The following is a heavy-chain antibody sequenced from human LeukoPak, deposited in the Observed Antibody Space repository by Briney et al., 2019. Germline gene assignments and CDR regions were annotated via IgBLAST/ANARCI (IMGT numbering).Heavy chain of an antibody. CDR1: GFTFSSYG. Sequence: PGGSLRLSCAASGFTFSSYGMHWVRQAPGKGLEWVAVIWYDGSNKYYADSVKGRFTISRDNSKNTLYLQMNSLRAEDTAVYYCAKDGGSSWLHDAFDIWGQGTMVTVSS. J-gene: IGHJ3*02. D-gene: IGHD6-13*01. CDR2: IWYDGSNK. V-gene: IGHV3-33*06. CDR3: AKDGGSSWLHDAFDI.